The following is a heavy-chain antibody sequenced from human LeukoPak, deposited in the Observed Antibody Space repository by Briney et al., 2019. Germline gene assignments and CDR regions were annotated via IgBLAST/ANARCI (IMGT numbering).Heavy chain of an antibody. CDR1: GGSIIDYY. Sequence: SETLSLTCTVSGGSIIDYYWSWIRQPPGKGLEWIGYIYYSGSTNSNPSLKSRVTISVDTSKNQFSLKLSSVTAADTAVYYCAGQTSSSGWYPFNWFDPWGQGTLVTVSS. CDR2: IYYSGST. CDR3: AGQTSSSGWYPFNWFDP. D-gene: IGHD6-19*01. J-gene: IGHJ5*02. V-gene: IGHV4-59*08.